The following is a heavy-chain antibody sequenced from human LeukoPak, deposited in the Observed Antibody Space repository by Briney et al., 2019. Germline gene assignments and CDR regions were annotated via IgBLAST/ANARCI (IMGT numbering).Heavy chain of an antibody. CDR2: IIPILGIA. Sequence: SVRVSCKASGGTFSSYTISWVRQAPGQGLEWMGRIIPILGIANYAQKFQGRVTITADKSTSTAYMELSSLRSEDTAVYYCARDLNDFWSGNNWFDPWGQGTLVTVSS. J-gene: IGHJ5*02. D-gene: IGHD3-3*01. CDR1: GGTFSSYT. CDR3: ARDLNDFWSGNNWFDP. V-gene: IGHV1-69*04.